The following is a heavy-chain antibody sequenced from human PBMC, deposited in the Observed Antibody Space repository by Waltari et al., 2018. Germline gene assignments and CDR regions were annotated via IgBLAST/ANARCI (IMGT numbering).Heavy chain of an antibody. D-gene: IGHD3-10*01. Sequence: QVQLQQWGAGLLKPSETLSLTCAVYGGSFSGYYWSWIRQPPGKGLEWIGEINHSGSTNYNPALKSRVTISVDTSKNQFSLKLCSVTAADTAVYYCASSTMFRGFWFDPWGQGTLVTVSS. CDR2: INHSGST. CDR3: ASSTMFRGFWFDP. J-gene: IGHJ5*02. V-gene: IGHV4-34*01. CDR1: GGSFSGYY.